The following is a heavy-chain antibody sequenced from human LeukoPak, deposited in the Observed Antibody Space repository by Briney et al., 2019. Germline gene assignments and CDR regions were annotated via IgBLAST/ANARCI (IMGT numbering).Heavy chain of an antibody. CDR2: IYYSGST. CDR1: GGSISSYY. CDR3: ARLYCSGGSCKNHYYYYYMDV. V-gene: IGHV4-59*01. J-gene: IGHJ6*03. Sequence: NPSETLSLTCTVSGGSISSYYWSWIRQPPGKGLEWIGYIYYSGSTNYNPSLKSRVTISVDTSKNQFSLKLSSVTAADTAVYYCARLYCSGGSCKNHYYYYYMDVWGKGTTVTVSS. D-gene: IGHD2-15*01.